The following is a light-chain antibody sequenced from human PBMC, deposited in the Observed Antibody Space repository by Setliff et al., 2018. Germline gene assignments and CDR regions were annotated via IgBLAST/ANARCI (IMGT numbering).Light chain of an antibody. Sequence: QSALAQPRSVSGSHGQSVTISCTGTSSDVGGYKYVSWYQQHPGKVPKLMIYDVSKRPSGVPDRFSGSKSGNTASLTISGLQAEDEADYYCCSYAGSYTSLYVFGTGTKVTVL. V-gene: IGLV2-11*01. CDR3: CSYAGSYTSLYV. CDR1: SSDVGGYKY. J-gene: IGLJ1*01. CDR2: DVS.